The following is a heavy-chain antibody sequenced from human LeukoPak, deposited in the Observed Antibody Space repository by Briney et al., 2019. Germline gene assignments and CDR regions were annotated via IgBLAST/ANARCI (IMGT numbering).Heavy chain of an antibody. CDR3: ARVVRGHNWFDP. CDR2: IIPIFGTA. J-gene: IGHJ5*02. V-gene: IGHV1-69*13. CDR1: GYTFTSYG. Sequence: SVKVSCKASGYTFTSYGISWVRQAPGQGLEWMGGIIPIFGTANYAQKFQGRVTITADESTSTAYMELSSLRSEDTAVYYCARVVRGHNWFDPWGQGTLATVSS. D-gene: IGHD3-10*01.